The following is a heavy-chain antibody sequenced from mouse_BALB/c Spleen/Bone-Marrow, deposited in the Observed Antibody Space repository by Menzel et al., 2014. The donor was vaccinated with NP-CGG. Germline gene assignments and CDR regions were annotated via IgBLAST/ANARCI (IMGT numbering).Heavy chain of an antibody. V-gene: IGHV1-19*01. CDR2: VNPYNGGT. D-gene: IGHD2-1*01. CDR1: GYTFTDYY. Sequence: LKVSGPELVKPGASVKMSCKASGYTFTDYYMDWVKQSHGESFEWIGRVNPYNGGTSYNQKFKGKATLTVDKSSSTAYMELNSLTSEDSAVYYCARGNYYGNWFAYWGQGTLVTVSA. CDR3: ARGNYYGNWFAY. J-gene: IGHJ3*01.